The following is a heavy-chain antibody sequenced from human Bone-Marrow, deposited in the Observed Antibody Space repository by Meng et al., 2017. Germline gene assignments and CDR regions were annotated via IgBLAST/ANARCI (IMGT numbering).Heavy chain of an antibody. CDR3: AIEGNYDSSGYNRAYYYYGMDV. CDR1: GGSISSSSYY. Sequence: SETLSLTCTVSGGSISSSSYYWGWIRQPPGKGLEWIGSIYYSGSTYYNPSLKSRVTISVDTSKNQFSLKLSSVTAAGTAVYYCAIEGNYDSSGYNRAYYYYGMDVWGQGTTVTVSS. D-gene: IGHD3-22*01. CDR2: IYYSGST. V-gene: IGHV4-39*07. J-gene: IGHJ6*02.